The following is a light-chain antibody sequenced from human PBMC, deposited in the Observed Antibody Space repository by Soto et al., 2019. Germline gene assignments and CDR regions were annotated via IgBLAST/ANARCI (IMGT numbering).Light chain of an antibody. CDR3: KSYAGSNTYV. Sequence: QSVLTQPPSASGSPGPSVTISCTGTKNDIGVYDFVSWYQHHPGKAHRLIIYEVVQRPSGVPDRVSGSKSGNTASLPVSVLQAAYEADYFCKSYAGSNTYVFGSGTKVTVL. CDR1: KNDIGVYDF. J-gene: IGLJ1*01. V-gene: IGLV2-8*01. CDR2: EVV.